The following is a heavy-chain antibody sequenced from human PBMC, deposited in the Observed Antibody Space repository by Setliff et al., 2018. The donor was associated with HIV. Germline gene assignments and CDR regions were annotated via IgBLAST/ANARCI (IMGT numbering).Heavy chain of an antibody. CDR1: GGSFSDYY. CDR3: ARFAYYSDSGGYYHH. J-gene: IGHJ4*02. D-gene: IGHD3-22*01. CDR2: VHFSGTT. V-gene: IGHV4-34*01. Sequence: SETLSLTCAVYGGSFSDYYWGWVRQPPGKGLEWIGNVHFSGTTYYNPSLKSRVTMSVDTSKNQFSLKLSSVTAADTAVYYCARFAYYSDSGGYYHHWGQGALVTVSS.